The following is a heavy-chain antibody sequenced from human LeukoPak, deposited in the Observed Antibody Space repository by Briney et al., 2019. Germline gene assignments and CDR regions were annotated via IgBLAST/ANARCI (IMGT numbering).Heavy chain of an antibody. CDR3: AKVLDNDPLDSSGFDY. CDR1: GFTFSSYG. J-gene: IGHJ4*02. Sequence: GGSLRLSCAASGFTFSSYGMHWVHQAPGKGLEWVAVISYDGSNKYYADSVKGRFTISRDNSKNTLYLQMNSLRAEDTAVYYCAKVLDNDPLDSSGFDYWGQGTLVTVSS. D-gene: IGHD3/OR15-3a*01. CDR2: ISYDGSNK. V-gene: IGHV3-30*18.